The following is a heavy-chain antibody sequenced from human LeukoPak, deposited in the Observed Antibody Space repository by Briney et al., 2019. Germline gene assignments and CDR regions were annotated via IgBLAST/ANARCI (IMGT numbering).Heavy chain of an antibody. Sequence: GSLRLSCAASGFIFSNYGMNWVRQAPGKGLEWIGEINHSGSTNYNPSLKSRITISVDTSKNQFSLKLSSVTAADTAVYYCASGYSYGYWGQGTLVTVSS. CDR3: ASGYSYGY. D-gene: IGHD5-18*01. V-gene: IGHV4-34*01. J-gene: IGHJ4*02. CDR2: INHSGST. CDR1: GFIFSNYG.